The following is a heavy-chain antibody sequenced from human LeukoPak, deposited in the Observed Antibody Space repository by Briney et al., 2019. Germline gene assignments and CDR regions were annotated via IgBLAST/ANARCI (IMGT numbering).Heavy chain of an antibody. J-gene: IGHJ4*02. CDR3: ARGDLTFWGFPH. CDR1: GFAFSSYW. V-gene: IGHV3-74*01. CDR2: VNTDGSHT. D-gene: IGHD7-27*01. Sequence: GGSLRLSCAASGFAFSSYWMHWVRQAPGKGLMWVSRVNTDGSHTNYADSVKGRFTISRDNAKNALYLQMNSLRAEDTAIYYCARGDLTFWGFPHWGQGALVTVSS.